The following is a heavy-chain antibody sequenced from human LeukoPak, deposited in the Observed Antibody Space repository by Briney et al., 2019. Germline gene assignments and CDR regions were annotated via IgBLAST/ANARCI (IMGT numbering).Heavy chain of an antibody. CDR3: ARDFCSTFICRYDS. J-gene: IGHJ4*02. CDR1: GFTFSNYG. V-gene: IGHV3-48*01. D-gene: IGHD2/OR15-2a*01. Sequence: PGGSLRLSCAGSGFTFSNYGMNWVRQAPGKGLEWVSYVSTSTTTTYYADSVKGRFTISRENAKNSLYLQMNSLRAEDTAVYYCARDFCSTFICRYDSWGQGTLVTVSS. CDR2: VSTSTTTT.